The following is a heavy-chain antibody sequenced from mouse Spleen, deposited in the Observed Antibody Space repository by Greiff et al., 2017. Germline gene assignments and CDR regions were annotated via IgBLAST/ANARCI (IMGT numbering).Heavy chain of an antibody. V-gene: IGHV1S29*02. CDR2: IYPYNGGT. CDR1: GYTFTDYN. Sequence: EVQLQQSGPELVKPGASVKISCKASGYTFTDYNMHWVKQSHGKSLEWIGYIYPYNGGTGYNQKFKSKATLTVDNSSSTAYMELRSLTSEDSAVYYCARSRDYDWFAYWGQGTLVTVSA. CDR3: ARSRDYDWFAY. D-gene: IGHD2-4*01. J-gene: IGHJ3*01.